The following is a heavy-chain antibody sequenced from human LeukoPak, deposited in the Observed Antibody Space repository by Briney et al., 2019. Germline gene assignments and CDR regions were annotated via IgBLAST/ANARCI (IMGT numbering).Heavy chain of an antibody. CDR1: GGSISSSSYY. CDR2: IYYSGGT. Sequence: SETLSLTCTVSGGSISSSSYYWGWIRQPPGRGLEWIGSIYYSGGTYYNPSLKSRVTISVDTSKNQFSLKLSSVTAADTAVYYCASGVIAAAGTRGYYYYYGMDVWGQGTTVTVSS. CDR3: ASGVIAAAGTRGYYYYYGMDV. V-gene: IGHV4-39*01. J-gene: IGHJ6*02. D-gene: IGHD6-13*01.